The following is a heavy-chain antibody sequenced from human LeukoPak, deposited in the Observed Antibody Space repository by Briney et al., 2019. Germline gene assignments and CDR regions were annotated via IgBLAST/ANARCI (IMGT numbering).Heavy chain of an antibody. Sequence: GGSLRLSCAASGFTFSSYSMNWVRQAPGKGLEWVSSISSSSSYIYYADSVKGRFTISRDNAKNSLYLQMNSLRAEDTAVYYCASTCRWDGYNACYWGQGTLVTVSS. CDR3: ASTCRWDGYNACY. V-gene: IGHV3-21*01. CDR1: GFTFSSYS. CDR2: ISSSSSYI. J-gene: IGHJ4*02. D-gene: IGHD5-24*01.